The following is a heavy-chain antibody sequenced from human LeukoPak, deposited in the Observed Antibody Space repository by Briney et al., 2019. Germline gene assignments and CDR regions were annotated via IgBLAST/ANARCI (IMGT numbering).Heavy chain of an antibody. CDR3: AREYGSSRYFDY. V-gene: IGHV3-74*01. CDR1: GFTISSYW. Sequence: GGSLRLSCAASGFTISSYWMHWVRQAPGKGLVWVSRINSDGSFTNYADSVKGRFTISRDNAKNTLYLQMNSLRAEDTAVYYCAREYGSSRYFDYWGQGTPVTVSS. CDR2: INSDGSFT. J-gene: IGHJ4*02. D-gene: IGHD2-15*01.